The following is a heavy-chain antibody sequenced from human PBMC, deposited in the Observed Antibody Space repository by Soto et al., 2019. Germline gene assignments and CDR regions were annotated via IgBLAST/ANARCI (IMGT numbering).Heavy chain of an antibody. CDR3: AITAMINRDSSTSFDY. CDR2: IKSKSDGETA. CDR1: GLTFSNVW. D-gene: IGHD5-18*01. V-gene: IGHV3-15*01. Sequence: EVQLVESGGGSVKPGGSLRLSCAASGLTFSNVWMTWVRQAPGKGLEWVGRIKSKSDGETADVAAPVKARFTISRDDSKNTAFLEMNSLKSEYTALYYCAITAMINRDSSTSFDYWGRGTQVTVSS. J-gene: IGHJ4*02.